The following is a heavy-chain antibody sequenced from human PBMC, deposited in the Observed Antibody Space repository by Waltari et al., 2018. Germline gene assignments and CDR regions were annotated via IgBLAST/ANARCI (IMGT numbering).Heavy chain of an antibody. D-gene: IGHD6-13*01. Sequence: EVQLVQSGAEVKKPGESLKISCKGSGYSFTSYWIGWVRQMPGKGLEWMGISYPGDSDTSYSPSFQGQVTISADKSISTAYLQWSSLKASDTAMYYCARTDIGSSWYNYYYGMDVWGQGTTVTVSS. CDR2: SYPGDSDT. J-gene: IGHJ6*02. CDR3: ARTDIGSSWYNYYYGMDV. V-gene: IGHV5-51*01. CDR1: GYSFTSYW.